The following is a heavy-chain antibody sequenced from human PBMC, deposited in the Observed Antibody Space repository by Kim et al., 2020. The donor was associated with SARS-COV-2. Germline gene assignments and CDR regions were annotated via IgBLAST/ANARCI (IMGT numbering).Heavy chain of an antibody. V-gene: IGHV3-30-3*01. CDR3: ASLARGAPRQLVNYFDY. CDR2: ISYDGSNK. Sequence: GGSLRLSCAASGFTFSSYAMHWVRQAPGKGLEWVAVISYDGSNKYYADSVKGRFTISRDNSKNTLYLQMNSLRAEDTAVYYCASLARGAPRQLVNYFDY. CDR1: GFTFSSYA. D-gene: IGHD6-13*01. J-gene: IGHJ4*01.